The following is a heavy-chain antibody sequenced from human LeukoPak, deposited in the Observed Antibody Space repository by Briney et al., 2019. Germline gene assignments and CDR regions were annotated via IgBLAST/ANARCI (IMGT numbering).Heavy chain of an antibody. Sequence: GASVKVSCTASGYTFTSYYMHWVRQAPGQGLEWMGWINTNTGNPTYAQGFTGRFVFSLDTSVSTAYLQISTLKAEDTAVYYCARDTPGLKYWGQGTLVTVSS. V-gene: IGHV7-4-1*02. CDR2: INTNTGNP. D-gene: IGHD7-27*01. J-gene: IGHJ4*02. CDR3: ARDTPGLKY. CDR1: GYTFTSYY.